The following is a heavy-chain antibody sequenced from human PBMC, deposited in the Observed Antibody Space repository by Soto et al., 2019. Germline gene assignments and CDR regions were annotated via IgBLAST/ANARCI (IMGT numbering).Heavy chain of an antibody. V-gene: IGHV1-3*01. Sequence: ASVKVSCKASGYAFTSYAMHWVRQAPGQRLEWMGWINAGNGNTKYSQKFQGRVTITRDTSASTAYMELSSLRSEDTAVYYCARDRKAARNWFDPWGQGTLVTVSS. CDR2: INAGNGNT. D-gene: IGHD6-6*01. CDR3: ARDRKAARNWFDP. CDR1: GYAFTSYA. J-gene: IGHJ5*02.